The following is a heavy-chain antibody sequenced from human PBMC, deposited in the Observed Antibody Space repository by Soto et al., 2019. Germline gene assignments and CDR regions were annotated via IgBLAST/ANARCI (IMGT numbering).Heavy chain of an antibody. CDR3: ARRRTDGYNFDY. J-gene: IGHJ4*02. CDR2: IYSSGST. V-gene: IGHV4-59*01. CDR1: GDSMSSYY. Sequence: SETLSLTCTVSGDSMSSYYWSWIRQPPGKGLEWIGYIYSSGSTNYNPSLKSRVTILVDTSKNHFSLKLSSVTAADTAVFYCARRRTDGYNFDYWGQGIFVTVSS. D-gene: IGHD5-12*01.